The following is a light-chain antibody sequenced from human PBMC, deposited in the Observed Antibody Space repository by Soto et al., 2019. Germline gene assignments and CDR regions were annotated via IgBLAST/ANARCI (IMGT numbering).Light chain of an antibody. CDR2: GAA. CDR3: QQYSTSPT. Sequence: VMTQSPATLSVSPGERATLSFRASESVSSCLAWYQHKPGQAPRLLIYGAASRATGIPDRFSGSGSGTDFTLTISRLEPEDFAVYYCQQYSTSPTFGEGTRLEIK. CDR1: ESVSSC. J-gene: IGKJ5*01. V-gene: IGKV3-20*01.